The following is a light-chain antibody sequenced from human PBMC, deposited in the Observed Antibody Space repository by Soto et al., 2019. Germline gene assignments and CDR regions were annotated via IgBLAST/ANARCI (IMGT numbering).Light chain of an antibody. V-gene: IGKV2-28*01. CDR3: MQALQTAYT. CDR1: QSLRHSNGYNY. Sequence: DIVMTQSPLSLPVTPGEPASISCRSSQSLRHSNGYNYLDWYLQKPGQSPQLLIYLGSNRASGVPDRFSGSGSGKDFTLKISRVEAEDVGVYYCMQALQTAYTFGQGTKREIK. J-gene: IGKJ2*01. CDR2: LGS.